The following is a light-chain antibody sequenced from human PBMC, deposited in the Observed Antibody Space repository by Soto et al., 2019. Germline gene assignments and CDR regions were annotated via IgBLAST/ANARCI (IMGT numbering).Light chain of an antibody. CDR3: QQYGSSPPIT. J-gene: IGKJ5*01. CDR2: GAS. CDR1: QSVSSSY. V-gene: IGKV3-20*01. Sequence: EIVLMQSPGTLSLSPGERATLSCRASQSVSSSYLAWYQQKPGQAPRLLIYGASSRATGIPDRFSGSGSGTDFTLTISRLEPEDFAVYYCQQYGSSPPITFGQGTRLETK.